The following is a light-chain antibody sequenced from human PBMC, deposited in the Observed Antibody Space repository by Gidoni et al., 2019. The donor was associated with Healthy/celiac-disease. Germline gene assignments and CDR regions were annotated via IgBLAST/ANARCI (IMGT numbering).Light chain of an antibody. J-gene: IGLJ2*01. V-gene: IGLV2-14*01. CDR3: SSYTSSSTLVL. Sequence: QSARNQAASVSGSPGQQITISCTGTSSDVGGYNYVAWYQQPPGKAPKLMIYDVSNRPSGVSSRFSGSKSGNTASLTISGLQAEDEAYYYCSSYTSSSTLVLFGGGTKLTVL. CDR2: DVS. CDR1: SSDVGGYNY.